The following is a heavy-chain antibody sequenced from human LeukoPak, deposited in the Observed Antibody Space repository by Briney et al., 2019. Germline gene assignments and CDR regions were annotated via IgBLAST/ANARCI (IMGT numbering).Heavy chain of an antibody. CDR2: IIPIFGTA. D-gene: IGHD4-17*01. CDR1: GGTFSSYA. V-gene: IGHV1-69*13. CDR3: AAASGNYGEPTY. Sequence: ASVKVSCKASGGTFSSYAISWVRQAPGQGLEWMGGIIPIFGTANYAQKFQGRVTITADESTSTAYMELSSLRSEDTAVYYCAAASGNYGEPTYWGQGTLVTVSS. J-gene: IGHJ4*02.